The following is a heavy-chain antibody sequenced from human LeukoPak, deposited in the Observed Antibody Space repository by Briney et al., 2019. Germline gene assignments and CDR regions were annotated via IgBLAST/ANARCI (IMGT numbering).Heavy chain of an antibody. Sequence: PSETLSLTCAVYGGSFSGYYWSWIRQPPGKGLEWIGEINHSGSTNYNPSLKSRVTISVDKSKNQFSLKLSSVTAADTAVYYCARGRSSGGSYYGSDYWGQGTLVTVSS. D-gene: IGHD1-26*01. J-gene: IGHJ4*02. V-gene: IGHV4-34*01. CDR2: INHSGST. CDR1: GGSFSGYY. CDR3: ARGRSSGGSYYGSDY.